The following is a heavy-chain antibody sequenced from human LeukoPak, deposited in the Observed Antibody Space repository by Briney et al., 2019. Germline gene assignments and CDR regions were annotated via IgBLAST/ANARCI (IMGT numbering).Heavy chain of an antibody. CDR3: VRDLYYGSGGNWFDP. V-gene: IGHV1-69*04. D-gene: IGHD3-10*01. CDR2: IIPILGIA. Sequence: GASVKVSCKASGGTFSSYAISWVRQAPGQGLEWMGRIIPILGIANYAQKFQGRVTITADKSTSTAYMELSSLRSEDTAVYYCVRDLYYGSGGNWFDPWGQGTLVTVSS. CDR1: GGTFSSYA. J-gene: IGHJ5*02.